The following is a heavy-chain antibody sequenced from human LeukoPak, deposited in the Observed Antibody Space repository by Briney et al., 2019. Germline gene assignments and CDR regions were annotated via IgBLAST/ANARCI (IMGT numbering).Heavy chain of an antibody. D-gene: IGHD1-20*01. CDR2: IHSSGDYI. Sequence: GGSLRLSCAAPASGVAFTSHSMNWVRQAPGKGLEWISYIHSSGDYIFYADSVKGRFTVSRDNARNSLYLQMNSLRADDTAIYYCAREYNSRATFDYWGQGTLVTVSS. CDR3: AREYNSRATFDY. J-gene: IGHJ4*02. CDR1: GVAFTSHS. V-gene: IGHV3-21*05.